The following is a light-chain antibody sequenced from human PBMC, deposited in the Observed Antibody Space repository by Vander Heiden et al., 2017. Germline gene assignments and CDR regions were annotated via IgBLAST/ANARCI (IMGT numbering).Light chain of an antibody. CDR3: GNSDTSSSTYV. CDR1: SSNIGNNY. J-gene: IGLJ1*01. V-gene: IGLV1-51*02. Sequence: SVLTQPPSVSPAHGQKFTISCSGSSSNIGNNYVSWYQQLPATAPKRRIVEKNKRPSGIPDRCAGSKSGTSETLRITGPQTGEEADDYCGNSDTSSSTYVFGGGTKVTVL. CDR2: EKN.